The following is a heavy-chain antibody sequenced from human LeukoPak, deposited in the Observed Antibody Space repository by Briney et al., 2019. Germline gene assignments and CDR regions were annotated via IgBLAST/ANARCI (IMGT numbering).Heavy chain of an antibody. CDR3: ANTLTVAQYYFDY. D-gene: IGHD4-23*01. CDR2: IRYDGSNK. CDR1: GFTFSSYG. J-gene: IGHJ4*02. Sequence: GGSLRLSCAASGFTFSSYGMHWVRQAPGKGLEWVGFIRYDGSNKYYADSVKGRFTISRDNSKNTLYLQMNSLRAEDTAVYYCANTLTVAQYYFDYWGQGTLVTVSS. V-gene: IGHV3-30*02.